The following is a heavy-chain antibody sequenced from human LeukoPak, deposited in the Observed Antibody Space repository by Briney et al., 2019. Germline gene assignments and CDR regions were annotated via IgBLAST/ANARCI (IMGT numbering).Heavy chain of an antibody. J-gene: IGHJ6*02. CDR1: GGTFSSYA. V-gene: IGHV1-69*13. CDR3: AEGRYFDWLLTPYYYGMDV. Sequence: EASVKVSCKASGGTFSSYAISWVRRAPGQGLEWMGGIIPIFGTANYAQKFQGRVTITADESTSTAYMELSSLRSEDTAVYYCAEGRYFDWLLTPYYYGMDVWGQGTTVTVSS. CDR2: IIPIFGTA. D-gene: IGHD3-9*01.